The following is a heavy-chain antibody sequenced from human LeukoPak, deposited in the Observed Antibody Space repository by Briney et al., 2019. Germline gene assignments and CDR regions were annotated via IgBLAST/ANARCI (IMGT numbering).Heavy chain of an antibody. V-gene: IGHV1-18*01. CDR1: GYTFTSFG. Sequence: ASVKVSCKASGYTFTSFGISWVRQAPGQGLEWMGWISAYRAYTNYAQKLQGRVTMTTDTSTSTAYMELSSLRSEDTAVYYCARGKSYYYYYGMDVWGQGTTVTVSS. CDR3: ARGKSYYYYYGMDV. J-gene: IGHJ6*02. D-gene: IGHD3-10*01. CDR2: ISAYRAYT.